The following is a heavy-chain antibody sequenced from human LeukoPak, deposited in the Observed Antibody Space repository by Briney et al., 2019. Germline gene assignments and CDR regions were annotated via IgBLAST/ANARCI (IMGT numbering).Heavy chain of an antibody. CDR3: AKDLAVLPGSGLDY. D-gene: IGHD3-10*02. V-gene: IGHV1-18*01. J-gene: IGHJ4*02. CDR1: GYTFTSYG. CDR2: ISVNNGNT. Sequence: ASVKVSCKASGYTFTSYGISWVRQAPGQGLEWMGWISVNNGNTNYAQNLQGRVTMTTDTSTSTAYMELRSLRSDDTAVYYCAKDLAVLPGSGLDYWGQGTLVTVSS.